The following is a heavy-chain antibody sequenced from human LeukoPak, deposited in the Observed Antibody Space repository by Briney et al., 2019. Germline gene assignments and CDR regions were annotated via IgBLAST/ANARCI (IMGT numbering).Heavy chain of an antibody. CDR1: GGSITSSNYY. D-gene: IGHD5-24*01. CDR3: ARFLRDLRQPSDY. CDR2: IYYSGST. J-gene: IGHJ4*02. V-gene: IGHV4-39*07. Sequence: SETLSLTCTVSGGSITSSNYYWGWIRQPPGKGLEWIGSIYYSGSTYYNPSLKSRVTISVDTSMNQFSLKLNSVTAADTAVYSCARFLRDLRQPSDYWGQRTLVTVSS.